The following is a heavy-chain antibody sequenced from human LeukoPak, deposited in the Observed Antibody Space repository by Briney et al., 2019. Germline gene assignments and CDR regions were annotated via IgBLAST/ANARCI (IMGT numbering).Heavy chain of an antibody. Sequence: PGRSLRLSCAASGFTFSSYGMHWVRQAPGKGLEWVAVMWYDGSNKYYADSVKGRFTISRDNSKNTLYLQMNSLRAEDTAVYYCARERIAAAGNPEYFQHWGQGTLVTVSS. CDR1: GFTFSSYG. J-gene: IGHJ1*01. CDR3: ARERIAAAGNPEYFQH. V-gene: IGHV3-33*01. D-gene: IGHD6-13*01. CDR2: MWYDGSNK.